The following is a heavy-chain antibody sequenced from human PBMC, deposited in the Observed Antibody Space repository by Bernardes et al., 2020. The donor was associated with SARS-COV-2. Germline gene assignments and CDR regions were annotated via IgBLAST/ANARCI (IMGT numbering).Heavy chain of an antibody. CDR3: ARDRGEKWLVRGFAFDI. J-gene: IGHJ3*02. CDR2: ITASGVT. Sequence: GGSLRLSCEASGFTFSNYAMNWVRQAPGKGLEWVSAITASGVTYNALSVEGRFTISRDNSNNMLFLQMNSLRAEDTAVYYCARDRGEKWLVRGFAFDIWGQGTTISVSS. V-gene: IGHV3-23*01. CDR1: GFTFSNYA. D-gene: IGHD6-19*01.